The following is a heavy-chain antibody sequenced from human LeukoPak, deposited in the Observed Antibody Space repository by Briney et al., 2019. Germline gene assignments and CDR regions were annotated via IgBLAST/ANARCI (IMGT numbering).Heavy chain of an antibody. J-gene: IGHJ5*02. V-gene: IGHV1-24*01. CDR2: FDPEDGET. CDR1: GYTLTELS. CDR3: ATLVRSGSYYWRWFDP. Sequence: ASVKVSCKVSGYTLTELSMHWVRQAPGKGLEWMGGFDPEDGETIYAQKFQGRVTMTEDTSTDTAYMELSSLRSEDTAVYYCATLVRSGSYYWRWFDPWGQGTLVTVSS. D-gene: IGHD1-26*01.